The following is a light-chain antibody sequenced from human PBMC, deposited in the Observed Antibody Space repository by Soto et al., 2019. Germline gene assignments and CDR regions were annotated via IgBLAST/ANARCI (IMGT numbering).Light chain of an antibody. Sequence: EIVLTQSPGTLSLSPGERATLSCRASQSVSSSYLAWYQQKPGQAPRLLIYDTSSRATGIPDRFSGSGSGPDFTLAISRLEPEDFAVYYCQQCGSSPSFGQGTKVDIK. CDR2: DTS. J-gene: IGKJ1*01. V-gene: IGKV3-20*01. CDR3: QQCGSSPS. CDR1: QSVSSSY.